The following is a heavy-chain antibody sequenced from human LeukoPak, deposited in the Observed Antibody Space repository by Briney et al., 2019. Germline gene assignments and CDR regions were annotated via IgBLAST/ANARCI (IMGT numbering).Heavy chain of an antibody. J-gene: IGHJ4*02. Sequence: GGSLRLSCAASGFSFSSAWMSWVRQGPGKGPEWVGRIKGKTDGETIDYITPVKGRFIISRDDSKNTLYLQMNSLKTEDTALYYCATLNSVTTLWGQGTLVTVSP. CDR3: ATLNSVTTL. V-gene: IGHV3-15*01. CDR1: GFSFSSAW. CDR2: IKGKTDGETI. D-gene: IGHD4-17*01.